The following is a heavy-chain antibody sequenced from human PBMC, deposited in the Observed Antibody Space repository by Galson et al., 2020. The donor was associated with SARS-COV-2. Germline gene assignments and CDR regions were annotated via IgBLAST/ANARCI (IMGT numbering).Heavy chain of an antibody. CDR3: ARIVPRVVADTGRRGAFDV. J-gene: IGHJ3*01. Sequence: ESGPTLVKPTQTLTLTCTFSGFSLSSRGMCVSWIRQPPGKALERLTRIDWDDNKYYNTSLKTRLTISKDISKNQVVLTMTNMDPADTATYYCARIVPRVVADTGRRGAFDVWGQGTMVTVSS. CDR2: IDWDDNK. CDR1: GFSLSSRGMC. V-gene: IGHV2-70*11. D-gene: IGHD3-22*01.